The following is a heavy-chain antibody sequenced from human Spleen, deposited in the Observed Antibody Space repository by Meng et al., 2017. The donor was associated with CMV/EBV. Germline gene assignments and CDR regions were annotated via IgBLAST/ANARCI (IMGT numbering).Heavy chain of an antibody. V-gene: IGHV3-21*01. Sequence: GESLKISCAASGIALSSYNMNWVRQAPGKGLEWVSSISSSATSIDYADAVKGRFTISRETAKNSLYLQMNSLRAEDTAVYYCMVRGKLGAYDFWGQGTMVTVSS. CDR2: ISSSATSI. D-gene: IGHD3-10*01. J-gene: IGHJ3*01. CDR3: MVRGKLGAYDF. CDR1: GIALSSYN.